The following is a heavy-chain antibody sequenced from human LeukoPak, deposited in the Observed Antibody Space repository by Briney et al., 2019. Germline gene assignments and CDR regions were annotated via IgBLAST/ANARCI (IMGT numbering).Heavy chain of an antibody. CDR3: ARVSGLNNFDS. V-gene: IGHV4-34*01. D-gene: IGHD1/OR15-1a*01. Sequence: PGGSLRLSCAASGFTFSSYSMNWIRQPPGKGLEWIGEINHSGRTNYSPSLKSRVTMSVDASKNQFSLKLTSVTAADTSVYYCARVSGLNNFDSWGQGTLVTVSS. CDR1: GFTFSSYS. J-gene: IGHJ4*02. CDR2: INHSGRT.